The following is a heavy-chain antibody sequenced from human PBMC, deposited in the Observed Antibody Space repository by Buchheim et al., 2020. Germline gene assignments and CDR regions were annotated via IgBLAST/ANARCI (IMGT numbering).Heavy chain of an antibody. V-gene: IGHV4-39*01. CDR2: IYYSGST. J-gene: IGHJ4*02. CDR1: GGSISSSSYY. D-gene: IGHD3-3*01. CDR3: ARHGEPTSYTPWSGYYTKVGYYFDY. Sequence: QLQLQESGPGLVKPSETLSLTCTVSGGSISSSSYYWGWIRQPPGKGLEWIGSIYYSGSTYYNPSLKSRVTISVDTSKNQFSLKLSSVTAADTAVYYCARHGEPTSYTPWSGYYTKVGYYFDYWGQGTL.